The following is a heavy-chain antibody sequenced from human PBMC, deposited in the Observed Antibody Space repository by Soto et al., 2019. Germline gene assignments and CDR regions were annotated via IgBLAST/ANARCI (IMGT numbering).Heavy chain of an antibody. CDR2: IYWDDDK. J-gene: IGHJ4*02. CDR3: PHFLRGYSLDY. Sequence: QITLKESGPTLVKPTQTLTLTCTFSGFSLSTSGVGVGWIRQPPGKALEWLALIYWDDDKRYSPSLKSKLTXTXXTSNNQVLLTMTNVDPAYPATDCCPHFLRGYSLDYWGQGTLVTVSS. D-gene: IGHD1-1*01. V-gene: IGHV2-5*02. CDR1: GFSLSTSGVG.